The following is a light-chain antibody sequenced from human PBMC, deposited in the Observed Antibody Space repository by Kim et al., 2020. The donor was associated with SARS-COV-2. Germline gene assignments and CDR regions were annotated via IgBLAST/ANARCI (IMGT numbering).Light chain of an antibody. Sequence: PSVGNRVPIPCRASQDISNYLAWFQLKPGKAPKLLIYAASALQPGVPSRFSGSGSGTDFTLTVTSLQPEDVATYYCQKCDSAPWTFGQGTKVDIK. CDR3: QKCDSAPWT. V-gene: IGKV1-27*01. J-gene: IGKJ1*01. CDR2: AAS. CDR1: QDISNY.